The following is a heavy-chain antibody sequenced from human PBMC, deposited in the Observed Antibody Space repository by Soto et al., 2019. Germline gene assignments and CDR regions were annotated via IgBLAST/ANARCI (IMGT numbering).Heavy chain of an antibody. CDR2: IYYSGST. Sequence: SETLSLTCTVSGGSMSSRSHYWGWIRQPPGKGLEWIGYIYYSGSTNYNPSLKSRVTISVDTSKNQFSLKLSSVTAADTAVYYCARDRILSPLDYWGQGTLVTVSS. CDR3: ARDRILSPLDY. J-gene: IGHJ4*02. V-gene: IGHV4-61*01. CDR1: GGSMSSRSHY.